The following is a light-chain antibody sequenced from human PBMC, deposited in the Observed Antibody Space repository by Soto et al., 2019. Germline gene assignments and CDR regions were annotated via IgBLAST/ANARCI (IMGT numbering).Light chain of an antibody. J-gene: IGKJ1*01. CDR3: QQSSSSPRT. Sequence: DVQMTQYPSSLSASLGDRVTITCRASQAIDTHLSWYQQKPGKAPNLLIFRSSVLRGGVISRFVGRGSGTDFTLTISNLQPDDFATYYCQQSSSSPRTFGQGTTLEIK. V-gene: IGKV1-39*01. CDR1: QAIDTH. CDR2: RSS.